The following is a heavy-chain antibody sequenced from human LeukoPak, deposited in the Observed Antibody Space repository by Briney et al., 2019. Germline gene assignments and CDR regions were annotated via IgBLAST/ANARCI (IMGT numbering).Heavy chain of an antibody. CDR2: INHSGST. Sequence: KPSETLSLTCAVYGGSFSGYYWSWIRQPPGKGLEWIGEINHSGSTNYNPSLKSRVTISVDTSKNQFSLKLSSVTAADTAVYYCARGQVVRDYWGQGTLVTVSS. CDR1: GGSFSGYY. V-gene: IGHV4-34*01. J-gene: IGHJ4*02. CDR3: ARGQVVRDY. D-gene: IGHD2-15*01.